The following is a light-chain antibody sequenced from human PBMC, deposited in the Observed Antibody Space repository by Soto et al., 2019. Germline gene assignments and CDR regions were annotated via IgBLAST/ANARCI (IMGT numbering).Light chain of an antibody. J-gene: IGKJ1*01. Sequence: EIVLTQSPGTLSLSPGERATLSCRASRSLSSDYLAWYQQKPGQAPRLLIYGASTRATGIPARFSGSGSGTEFTLTISSLQSEDFAVYYCQQYNNWPPGWTFGQGTKVDIK. V-gene: IGKV3-15*01. CDR2: GAS. CDR1: RSLSSD. CDR3: QQYNNWPPGWT.